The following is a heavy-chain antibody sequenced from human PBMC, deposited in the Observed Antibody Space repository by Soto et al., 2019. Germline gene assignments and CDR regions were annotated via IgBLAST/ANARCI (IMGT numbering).Heavy chain of an antibody. V-gene: IGHV3-48*02. D-gene: IGHD3-10*01. Sequence: EVQLVESGGGLVQPGGSLRLSCAASGFTFSSYSMNWVRQAPGKGLEWVSYISSSSSTIYYADSVKGRFTISRDNAKNSPYLQMNSLRDEDTAVYYCARDKKARGYYYYYGMDVWGQGTTVTVSS. CDR2: ISSSSSTI. J-gene: IGHJ6*02. CDR3: ARDKKARGYYYYYGMDV. CDR1: GFTFSSYS.